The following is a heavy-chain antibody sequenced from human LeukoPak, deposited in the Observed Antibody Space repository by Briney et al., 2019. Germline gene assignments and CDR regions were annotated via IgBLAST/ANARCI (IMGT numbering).Heavy chain of an antibody. D-gene: IGHD5-18*01. J-gene: IGHJ4*02. Sequence: PSETLSLTCAVYGGSFSGYYWSWLRQPPGKGLEWIGEISHSGSTNYNPSLKSRVTISVDTSKNQFSLKLSSVTAADTAVYYCARRQAMVPFDYWGQGTLVTVSS. CDR2: ISHSGST. CDR3: ARRQAMVPFDY. V-gene: IGHV4-34*01. CDR1: GGSFSGYY.